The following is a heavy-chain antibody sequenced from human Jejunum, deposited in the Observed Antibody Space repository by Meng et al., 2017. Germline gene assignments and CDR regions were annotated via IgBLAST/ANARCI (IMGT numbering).Heavy chain of an antibody. V-gene: IGHV3-48*03. CDR3: ARAQGYCSGGSCYPPPDY. Sequence: GESLKISCAASGFTFSSFEMNWVRQAPGKGLEWISYISSSGRSIYYADSVKGRFTISRDNAKNSLYLQMTSLRVEDTAVYYCARAQGYCSGGSCYPPPDYWGQGTLVTVSS. CDR1: GFTFSSFE. D-gene: IGHD2-15*01. CDR2: ISSSGRSI. J-gene: IGHJ4*02.